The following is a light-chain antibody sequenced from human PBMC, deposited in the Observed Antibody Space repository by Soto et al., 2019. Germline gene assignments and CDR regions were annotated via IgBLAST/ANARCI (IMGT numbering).Light chain of an antibody. CDR2: RAS. V-gene: IGKV1-5*03. J-gene: IGKJ4*01. Sequence: DIQMTQSPSTLSASVGERVTITCRASQSISSWLAWYQQKPGKAPKLLIYRASSLQSGVPSRFSGSGSGTEFTLTISSLQPDDFATYYCQQYNSYPLTFGGGTKAEIK. CDR1: QSISSW. CDR3: QQYNSYPLT.